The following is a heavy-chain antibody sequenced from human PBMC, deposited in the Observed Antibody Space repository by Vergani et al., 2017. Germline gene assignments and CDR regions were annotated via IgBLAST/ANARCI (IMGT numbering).Heavy chain of an antibody. CDR2: IDHTGRP. CDR3: ARVNTETNGHLYYYYMDV. CDR1: GGSFTSYH. V-gene: IGHV4-34*01. D-gene: IGHD4-11*01. J-gene: IGHJ6*03. Sequence: QVQLQQWGGGLLKPSETLSLTCVVNGGSFTSYHWTWIRQSPGEGLEWVGDIDHTGRPDYNPSLKSRLTMSVDKSRNQFSLTLNSVTATETAIYFCARVNTETNGHLYYYYMDVWGQGTAVTVS.